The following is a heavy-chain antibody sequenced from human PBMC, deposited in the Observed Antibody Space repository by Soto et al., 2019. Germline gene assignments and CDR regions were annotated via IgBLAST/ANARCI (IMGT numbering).Heavy chain of an antibody. J-gene: IGHJ6*02. D-gene: IGHD1-1*01. CDR2: IIPIFGTA. V-gene: IGHV1-69*13. CDR1: GGTFSTFP. CDR3: ARGKLERRVPYVMDV. Sequence: SVKVSCKASGGTFSTFPISGVRQAPGQGLEWMGGIIPIFGTANYGHKFQGRVTITADESTSTAYMELTSLRSEDTAVYYCARGKLERRVPYVMDVWGQGTTVTVSS.